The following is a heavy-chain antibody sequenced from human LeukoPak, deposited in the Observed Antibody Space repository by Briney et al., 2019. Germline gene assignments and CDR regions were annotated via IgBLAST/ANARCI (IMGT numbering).Heavy chain of an antibody. Sequence: GGSLRLSCAASGFTFSSYGMHWVRQAPGKGLEWVAVIWYDGSNKYYADSVKGRFAISRDNSKNTLYLQMNSLRAEDTAVYYCAREARGSSSWYYFDYWGQGTLVTVSS. J-gene: IGHJ4*02. V-gene: IGHV3-33*01. CDR1: GFTFSSYG. CDR2: IWYDGSNK. D-gene: IGHD6-13*01. CDR3: AREARGSSSWYYFDY.